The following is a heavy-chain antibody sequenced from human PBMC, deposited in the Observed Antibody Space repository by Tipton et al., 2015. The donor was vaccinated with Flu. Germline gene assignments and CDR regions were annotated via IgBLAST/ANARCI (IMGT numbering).Heavy chain of an antibody. V-gene: IGHV4-34*01. J-gene: IGHJ4*02. Sequence: GLVKPSETLSLTCAVYGGSFRAYYWSWIRQPPGKGLEWIGEINHSGSTNYNPSLKGRVTISVDKSKNQFSLKLSSVTAADTAVYYCARPGVAEYYFDYWGQGTLVTVSS. CDR1: GGSFRAYY. D-gene: IGHD1-14*01. CDR2: INHSGST. CDR3: ARPGVAEYYFDY.